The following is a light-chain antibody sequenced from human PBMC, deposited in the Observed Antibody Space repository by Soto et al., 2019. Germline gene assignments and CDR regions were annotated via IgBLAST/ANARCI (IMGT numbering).Light chain of an antibody. CDR2: EVS. Sequence: QSALTQPASVSGSPGQSITISCTGTSSDVGGYNYVSWYQQHPGKAPKLMIYEVSNRPSGVSNRFSGSKSGNTASLTISGLXAEDXADYYCSSYTSSSIDYVFGTGTKLTVL. CDR1: SSDVGGYNY. V-gene: IGLV2-14*01. CDR3: SSYTSSSIDYV. J-gene: IGLJ1*01.